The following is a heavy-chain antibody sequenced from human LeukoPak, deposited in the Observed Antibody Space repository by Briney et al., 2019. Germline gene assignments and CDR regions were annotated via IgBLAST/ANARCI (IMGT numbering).Heavy chain of an antibody. J-gene: IGHJ4*02. CDR1: GVSISSDGYH. V-gene: IGHV4-30-2*01. D-gene: IGHD6-19*01. CDR3: ARGLAVAGYYFDY. CDR2: IYHSGST. Sequence: SETLSLTCTVSGVSISSDGYHWSWIRQPPGKGLEGIGYIYHSGSTNYNASLKSRVTMSVDRSKNQFSLKLSSVTAADTAVYYCARGLAVAGYYFDYWGQGTLVTVSS.